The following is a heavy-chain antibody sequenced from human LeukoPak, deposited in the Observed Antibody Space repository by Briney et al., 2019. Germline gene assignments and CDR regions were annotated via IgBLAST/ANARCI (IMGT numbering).Heavy chain of an antibody. V-gene: IGHV4-59*08. J-gene: IGHJ4*02. Sequence: SETLSLTCTVSGGSISTYYWSWIRQPPGKGLEWIGHIYFSGSTNYNPSLKSRVTISVDTSKNQFSLKLSSVTAADTAVYYCARHKSSGTYPLDYWGQGTLVTVSS. CDR1: GGSISTYY. CDR3: ARHKSSGTYPLDY. D-gene: IGHD1-26*01. CDR2: IYFSGST.